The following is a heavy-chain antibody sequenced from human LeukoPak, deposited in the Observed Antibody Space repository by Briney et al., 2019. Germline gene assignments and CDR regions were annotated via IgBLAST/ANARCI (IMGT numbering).Heavy chain of an antibody. V-gene: IGHV3-23*01. CDR1: GFTFSSYA. J-gene: IGHJ4*02. D-gene: IGHD4-11*01. CDR3: AKATDDYSRRGIDY. CDR2: ISASGDGS. Sequence: GGSLRLSCAASGFTFSSYAINWVRQAPGKGLEWVSSISASGDGSYYALSVKGRFTISRDNCKNTLFLQMNRLRAEDTAVYYCAKATDDYSRRGIDYWGQGTLVTVSS.